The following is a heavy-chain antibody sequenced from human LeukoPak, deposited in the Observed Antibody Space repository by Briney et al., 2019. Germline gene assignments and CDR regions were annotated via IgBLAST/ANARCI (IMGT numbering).Heavy chain of an antibody. CDR3: ARGAADYGLDYFDY. D-gene: IGHD4-17*01. CDR1: GYTFTSYA. V-gene: IGHV1-3*01. Sequence: ASVKVSCKASGYTFTSYAMHWVRQAPGQRLEWMGWINAGNGNTKYSQKFQGRVTITRDTSASTAYMELSSLRSEDTAVYYWARGAADYGLDYFDYWGQGTLVTVSS. CDR2: INAGNGNT. J-gene: IGHJ4*02.